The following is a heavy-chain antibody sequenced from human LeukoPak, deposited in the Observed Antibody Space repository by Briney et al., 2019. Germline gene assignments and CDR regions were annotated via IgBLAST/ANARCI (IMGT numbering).Heavy chain of an antibody. CDR3: AAPGCSSACYYYMDV. V-gene: IGHV3-74*03. CDR2: INDDGSKT. J-gene: IGHJ6*03. CDR1: GLTFSSYW. Sequence: GGSLRLSCAASGLTFSSYWMHWVRQAPGKGLVWVSRINDDGSKTTYADSVKGRFTISRDNAKNTLYLQMNGLRAEDTAVYYCAAPGCSSACYYYMDVWGKGTTVTVSS. D-gene: IGHD2-2*01.